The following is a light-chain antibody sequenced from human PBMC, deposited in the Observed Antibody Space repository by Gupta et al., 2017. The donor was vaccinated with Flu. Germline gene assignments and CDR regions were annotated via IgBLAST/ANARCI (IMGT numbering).Light chain of an antibody. CDR2: KGS. V-gene: IGKV2-30*01. CDR1: ERLVYIDGNKY. CDR3: MHDIKWPWT. Sequence: AAITLTPLSLNFTLGKSASISCTSSERLVYIDGNKYLNWFQQRPGHSPRRLIDKGSNRDSGVPDRFSGSGSGTEFTLNSSRVEAEDVGVYYCMHDIKWPWTLGQGTKVEI. J-gene: IGKJ1*01.